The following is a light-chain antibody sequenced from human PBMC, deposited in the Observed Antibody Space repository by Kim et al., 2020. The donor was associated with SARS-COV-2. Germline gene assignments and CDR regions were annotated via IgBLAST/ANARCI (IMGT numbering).Light chain of an antibody. Sequence: SYELTQPPSVSVSPGQTASITCSGDKLGDKYACWYQQKAGQSPVLVMYQDTKRPSGIPERLSGSNSGNTATLTISGTQAMDEADYYCQAWDSTTVVFGGGTKLTVL. V-gene: IGLV3-1*01. CDR3: QAWDSTTVV. J-gene: IGLJ2*01. CDR2: QDT. CDR1: KLGDKY.